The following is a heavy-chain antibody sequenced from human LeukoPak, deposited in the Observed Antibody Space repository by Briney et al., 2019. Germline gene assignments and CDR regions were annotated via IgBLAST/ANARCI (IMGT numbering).Heavy chain of an antibody. J-gene: IGHJ4*02. CDR3: ARYGDDDTPGLN. Sequence: GGSLRLSCAASGFSFGSYWMTWVRQAPGKGLEWLANIKEDGSEKYYVESVKGRFTISRDNAKNSLYLQMNSLRVEDTALYYCARYGDDDTPGLNWGQGTLVTVSS. D-gene: IGHD4-17*01. V-gene: IGHV3-7*04. CDR2: IKEDGSEK. CDR1: GFSFGSYW.